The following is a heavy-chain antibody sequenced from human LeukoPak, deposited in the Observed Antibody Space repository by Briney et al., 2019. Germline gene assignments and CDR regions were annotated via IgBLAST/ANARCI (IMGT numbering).Heavy chain of an antibody. CDR3: ARGFGVTMVRGVIVFFDY. J-gene: IGHJ4*02. Sequence: ASVKVSCKASGYTFTSYYMHWVRQAPGQGLEWMGIIIPSGGSTSYAQKFQGRVTMTRDTSTSTVYMELSSLRSEDTAVYYCARGFGVTMVRGVIVFFDYWGQGTLVTVPS. V-gene: IGHV1-46*01. CDR2: IIPSGGST. D-gene: IGHD3-10*01. CDR1: GYTFTSYY.